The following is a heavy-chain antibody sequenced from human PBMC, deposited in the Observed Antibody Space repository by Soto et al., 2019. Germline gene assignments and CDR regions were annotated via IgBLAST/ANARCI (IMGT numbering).Heavy chain of an antibody. J-gene: IGHJ3*02. CDR1: GYTFTSFA. V-gene: IGHV1-3*04. D-gene: IGHD3-9*01. Sequence: ASVKVSCKASGYTFTSFALHWVRQAPGQGLEWMGWINTAKGTRQYSQRFQNRVTITKDTSASTVYMELSSLRSEDTAVYYCARDPPPYDILTGSLSGAFDIWGQGTMVTVSS. CDR3: ARDPPPYDILTGSLSGAFDI. CDR2: INTAKGTR.